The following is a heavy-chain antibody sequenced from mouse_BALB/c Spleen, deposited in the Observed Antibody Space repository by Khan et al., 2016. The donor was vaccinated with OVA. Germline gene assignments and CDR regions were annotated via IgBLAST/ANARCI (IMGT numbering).Heavy chain of an antibody. CDR3: ARVGYNGTMDC. V-gene: IGHV9-3-1*01. CDR1: GFTFTNYG. Sequence: VQLVESGPELKKPGETVQISCKASGFTFTNYGMNWVKQAPGKDLKWMGWINTYTGEPTFADDFKGRFAFSLETSASTAYLQINSLKNEDTATYFCARVGYNGTMDCWGQGNSVTVSS. J-gene: IGHJ4*01. CDR2: INTYTGEP. D-gene: IGHD2-14*01.